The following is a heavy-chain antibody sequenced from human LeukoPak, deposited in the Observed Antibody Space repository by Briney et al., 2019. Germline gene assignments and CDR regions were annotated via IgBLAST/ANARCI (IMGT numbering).Heavy chain of an antibody. V-gene: IGHV4-59*01. Sequence: SETLALNRTCPGCSIRSFYLGLVPQAPGEGMEWIGYIYYSGSTNYNPSLKSRVTISVDTSKNQFSLKLSSVTAADTAVYYCAGPHDSSGIGTWGQGTMVTVSS. D-gene: IGHD3-22*01. J-gene: IGHJ3*01. CDR1: GCSIRSFY. CDR2: IYYSGST. CDR3: AGPHDSSGIGT.